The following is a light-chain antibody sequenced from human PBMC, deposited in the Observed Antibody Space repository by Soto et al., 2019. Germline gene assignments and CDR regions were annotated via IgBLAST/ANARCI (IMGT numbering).Light chain of an antibody. J-gene: IGLJ7*01. Sequence: QSALTQSASVSGSPGQSITISCTGTSSDVGGYNYVSWYQHHPGKAPKLMIYDVTNRPSGVSNRFSGSKSGNTASLTISGLQAEDEADYYCSSYTSSNIPVFGGGTQLTVL. CDR2: DVT. CDR3: SSYTSSNIPV. V-gene: IGLV2-14*03. CDR1: SSDVGGYNY.